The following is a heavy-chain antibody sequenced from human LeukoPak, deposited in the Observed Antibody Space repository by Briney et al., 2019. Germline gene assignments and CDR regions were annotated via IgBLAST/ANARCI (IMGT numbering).Heavy chain of an antibody. J-gene: IGHJ4*02. Sequence: GESLKISCKGSGYSFTSYWIGWVRQMPGKGLEWMGIIYPGDSDTRYSPSFQCQVTISADKSISTAYLQWSSLKASDTAMYYCARGASYCSSTGCYPDYWGQGTLVTVSS. V-gene: IGHV5-51*01. D-gene: IGHD2-2*01. CDR1: GYSFTSYW. CDR3: ARGASYCSSTGCYPDY. CDR2: IYPGDSDT.